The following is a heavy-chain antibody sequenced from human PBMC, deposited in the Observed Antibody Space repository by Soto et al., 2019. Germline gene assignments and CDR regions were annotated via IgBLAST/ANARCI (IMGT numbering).Heavy chain of an antibody. CDR2: IYYSGST. Sequence: SETLSLTCTVSGGSISSSSYYWGWIRQPPGKGLEWIGSIYYSGSTYYNPSLKSRVTISVDTSKNQFSLKLSSVTAADTAVYYCARRRFSSSPDYWGQGTLVTVSS. CDR1: GGSISSSSYY. J-gene: IGHJ4*02. V-gene: IGHV4-39*01. D-gene: IGHD6-6*01. CDR3: ARRRFSSSPDY.